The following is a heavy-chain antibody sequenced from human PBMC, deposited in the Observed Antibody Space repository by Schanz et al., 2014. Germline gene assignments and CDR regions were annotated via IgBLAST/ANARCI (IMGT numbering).Heavy chain of an antibody. CDR3: VKTDAGWRFDY. V-gene: IGHV3-23*01. J-gene: IGHJ4*02. CDR1: GFTFTTFA. CDR2: ISDRGDGT. Sequence: EQVLESGGGFVQPGGSLRLSYATSGFTFTTFAMTWVRQAPGKGLEWVSGISDRGDGTNYGDSVRGRFTISRDNSRNTVYLQMNNVGVDDTATYYCVKTDAGWRFDYWGQGTLVIVSS. D-gene: IGHD6-19*01.